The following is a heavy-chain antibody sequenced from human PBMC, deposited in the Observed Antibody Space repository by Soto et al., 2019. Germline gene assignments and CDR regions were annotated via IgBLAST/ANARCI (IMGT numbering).Heavy chain of an antibody. CDR2: IKQDGSEK. D-gene: IGHD2-15*01. V-gene: IGHV3-7*01. Sequence: EVQLVESGGGLVQPGGSLRLSCAASGFTFSSYWMSWVRQAPGKGLEWVANIKQDGSEKYYVDSVKGRFTISRDNAKNSLYLQMNILRAEDTAVYYCAREVEGCSGGSCQKSSNNWFDPWGQGTLVTVSS. CDR1: GFTFSSYW. CDR3: AREVEGCSGGSCQKSSNNWFDP. J-gene: IGHJ5*02.